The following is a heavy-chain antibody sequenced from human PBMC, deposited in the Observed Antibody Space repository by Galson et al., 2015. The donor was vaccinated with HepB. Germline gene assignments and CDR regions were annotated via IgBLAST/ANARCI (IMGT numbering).Heavy chain of an antibody. J-gene: IGHJ5*02. V-gene: IGHV3-21*01. D-gene: IGHD2-2*01. CDR2: ISSSSSYI. CDR3: AREAADIVVANYNWFDP. Sequence: SLRLSCAASGFTFSSYSMNWVRQAPGKGLEWVSSISSSSSYIYYADSVKGRFTISRDNAKNSLYLQMNSLRAEDTAVYYCAREAADIVVANYNWFDPWGQGTLVTVSS. CDR1: GFTFSSYS.